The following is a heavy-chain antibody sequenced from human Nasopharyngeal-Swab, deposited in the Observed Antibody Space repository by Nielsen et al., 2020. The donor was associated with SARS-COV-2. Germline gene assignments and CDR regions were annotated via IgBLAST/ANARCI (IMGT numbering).Heavy chain of an antibody. CDR2: IYDGGST. CDR3: AGDQLTAYGYYYYMDV. D-gene: IGHD3-9*01. CDR1: GFTVTSNY. Sequence: GESLKISCAASGFTVTSNYMSWVRQAPGKGLEWVSIIYDGGSTYYADSVRGRFTISRDDSKNTLYLQMNSLRAEDTAVYYCAGDQLTAYGYYYYMDVWGRGTTVTVSS. V-gene: IGHV3-66*01. J-gene: IGHJ6*03.